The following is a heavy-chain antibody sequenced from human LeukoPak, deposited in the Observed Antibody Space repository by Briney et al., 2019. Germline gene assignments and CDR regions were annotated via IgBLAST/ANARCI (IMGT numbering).Heavy chain of an antibody. CDR1: GFTFSSYA. CDR3: ARLSSSSSELDY. CDR2: ISSSGSTI. J-gene: IGHJ4*02. D-gene: IGHD6-6*01. Sequence: GGSLRLSCEASGFTFSSYAMSWVRQAPGKGLEWVSYISSSGSTIYYADSVKGRFTISRDNAKNSLYLQMNSLRAEDTAVYYCARLSSSSSELDYWGQGTLVTVSS. V-gene: IGHV3-48*04.